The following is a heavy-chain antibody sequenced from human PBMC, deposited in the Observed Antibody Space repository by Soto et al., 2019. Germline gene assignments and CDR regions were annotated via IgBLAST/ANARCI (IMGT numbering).Heavy chain of an antibody. J-gene: IGHJ4*02. D-gene: IGHD6-6*01. CDR1: GFTFSSYS. V-gene: IGHV3-21*01. CDR2: ISSSSSYI. CDR3: ARSIAARDIDY. Sequence: GGSLRLSCAASGFTFSSYSMNWVRQAPGKGLEWVSSISSSSSYIYYADSVKGRFTISRDNAKNSLYLQMNSLRAEDTAVYYCARSIAARDIDYWGQGTLVTVSS.